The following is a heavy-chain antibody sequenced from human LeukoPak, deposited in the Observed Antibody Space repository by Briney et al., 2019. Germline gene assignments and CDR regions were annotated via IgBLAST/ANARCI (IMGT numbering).Heavy chain of an antibody. CDR1: GFTFGDYA. CDR3: TRDRGAYNLYDY. J-gene: IGHJ4*02. V-gene: IGHV3-49*03. Sequence: GGSLRLSCTASGFTFGDYAMSWIRQAPGKGLEWVGFIRSKAYGETADYAASVKGRFTISRDDSKAIAYLQMNSPKTEDTAVYHCTRDRGAYNLYDYWGQGTLVTVSS. D-gene: IGHD1-1*01. CDR2: IRSKAYGETA.